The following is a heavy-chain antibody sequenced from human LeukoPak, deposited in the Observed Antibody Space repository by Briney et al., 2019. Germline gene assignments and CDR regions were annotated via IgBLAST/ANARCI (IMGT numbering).Heavy chain of an antibody. CDR3: ARVLVTGPYYDFWSGYLTPNWFDP. CDR2: IYYSGST. J-gene: IGHJ5*02. V-gene: IGHV4-59*01. D-gene: IGHD3-3*01. Sequence: SETLSLTCTVSGGSISSYYWSWIRQPPGKGLGWIGYIYYSGSTNYNPSLKSRVTISVDTSKNQFSLKLSSVAAADTAVYYCARVLVTGPYYDFWSGYLTPNWFDPWGQGTLVTVSS. CDR1: GGSISSYY.